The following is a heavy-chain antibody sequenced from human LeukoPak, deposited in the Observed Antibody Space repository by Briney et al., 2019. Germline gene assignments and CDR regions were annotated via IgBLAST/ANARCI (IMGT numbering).Heavy chain of an antibody. CDR2: IIPIFGTA. CDR1: GGTFSSYA. D-gene: IGHD4/OR15-4a*01. V-gene: IGHV1-69*13. Sequence: GASVKVSCKASGGTFSSYAISWVRQAPGQGLEWMGGIIPIFGTANYAQKFQGRVTITADESTSTAYMELSSLRSEDTAVYYCARGGPYGGYFDYWGQGTLVTVSS. CDR3: ARGGPYGGYFDY. J-gene: IGHJ4*02.